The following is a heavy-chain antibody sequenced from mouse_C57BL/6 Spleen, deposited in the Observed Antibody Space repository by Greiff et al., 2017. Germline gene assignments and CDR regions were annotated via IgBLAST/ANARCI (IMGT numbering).Heavy chain of an antibody. V-gene: IGHV1-82*01. J-gene: IGHJ3*01. CDR2: IYPGDGDT. D-gene: IGHD1-1*01. CDR3: AIITTEGFAD. CDR1: GYAFSSSW. Sequence: VQLQQPGPELVKPGASVKISCKASGYAFSSSWMNWVKQRPGKGLEWIGRIYPGDGDTNYNGKFKGKATLTADKSSSTAYMQLSSLTSEDSAVYFCAIITTEGFADWGQGTLVTVSA.